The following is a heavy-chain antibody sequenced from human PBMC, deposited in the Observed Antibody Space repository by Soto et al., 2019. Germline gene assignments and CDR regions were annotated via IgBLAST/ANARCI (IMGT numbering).Heavy chain of an antibody. CDR2: IYYSGST. CDR1: GGSISSGGYY. J-gene: IGHJ5*01. Sequence: QVQLQESGPGLVKPSQTLSLTCTVSGGSISSGGYYWSWIRQHPGKGLEWIGYIYYSGSTYYNPXXXXXXXXXXXXXXXXXXXXXXXXXXXXXXXXXXXXXXXXXXXXXSWF. CDR3: XXXXXXXXXXXSWF. V-gene: IGHV4-31*01.